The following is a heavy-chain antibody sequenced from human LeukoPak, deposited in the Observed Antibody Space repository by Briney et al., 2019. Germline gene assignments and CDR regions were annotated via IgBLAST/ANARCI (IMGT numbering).Heavy chain of an antibody. CDR3: ARGGGWRRHYYDSSGYSQENWFDP. D-gene: IGHD3-22*01. CDR1: GGSFSGYY. J-gene: IGHJ5*02. CDR2: INHIGST. Sequence: SETLSLTCAVYGGSFSGYYWSWIRQPPGKGLEWMGGINHIGSTNYNPSLKSRVTISVDTSKNPFSLKLSSVTAADTAVYYCARGGGWRRHYYDSSGYSQENWFDPWGQGTLVTVSS. V-gene: IGHV4-34*01.